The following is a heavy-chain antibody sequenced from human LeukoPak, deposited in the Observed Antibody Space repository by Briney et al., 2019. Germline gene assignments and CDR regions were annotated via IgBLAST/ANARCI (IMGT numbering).Heavy chain of an antibody. V-gene: IGHV3-11*04. Sequence: GGSLRLSCEASGFTFSDPYMSWIRQAPGKGLECLSYISGSGTDINYADSVRGRFTISRDNAKNLLYLQMNSLRAGDTAVYYCARDSGGLTGYYTYFDYWGQGTLVTVSS. D-gene: IGHD3-9*01. CDR1: GFTFSDPY. CDR2: ISGSGTDI. CDR3: ARDSGGLTGYYTYFDY. J-gene: IGHJ4*02.